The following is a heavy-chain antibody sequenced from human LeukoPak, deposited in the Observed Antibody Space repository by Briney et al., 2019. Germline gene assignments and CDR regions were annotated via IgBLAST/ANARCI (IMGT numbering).Heavy chain of an antibody. J-gene: IGHJ6*03. CDR2: ISYDGSNK. CDR1: GFTFSSYA. V-gene: IGHV3-30*04. CDR3: ARDGNPVGNYYYMDV. Sequence: GSLRLSCAASGFTFSSYAMHWVRQAPGKGLEWVAVISYDGSNKCYADSVKGRFTISRDNSKNTLYLQMNSLRPEDTAVYYCARDGNPVGNYYYMDVWGKGTTVTVSS. D-gene: IGHD1-1*01.